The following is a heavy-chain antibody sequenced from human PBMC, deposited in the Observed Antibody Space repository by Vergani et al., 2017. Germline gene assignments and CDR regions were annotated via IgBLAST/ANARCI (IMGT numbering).Heavy chain of an antibody. V-gene: IGHV4-30-2*01. Sequence: QLQLQESGSGLVKPSQTLSLTCAVSGDSITNGGFSWNWIRQPPGRGPEWIGYIFPSGNSDYNPSLKNRVSISLDKSKNQFSLWVNSVTAADTAVYFCARASLRALVGYYYYMDVWGKGKTVVVSS. CDR3: ARASLRALVGYYYYMDV. CDR1: GDSITNGGFS. J-gene: IGHJ6*03. D-gene: IGHD3-16*02. CDR2: IFPSGNS.